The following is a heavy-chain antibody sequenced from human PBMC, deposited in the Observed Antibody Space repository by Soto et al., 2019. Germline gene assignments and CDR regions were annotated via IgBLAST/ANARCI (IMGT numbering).Heavy chain of an antibody. J-gene: IGHJ6*02. CDR3: AGAGYDGWYYYYYGLDV. D-gene: IGHD5-12*01. V-gene: IGHV4-4*08. CDR2: TSHTRNP. CDR1: GGSITSYH. Sequence: SETLSLGLIVSGGSITSYHWSWNRQFPGEGLPWTASTSHTRNPNYHPSLKSRVTLSVDTSNHQFPLKLTSVTPADPAVYYCAGAGYDGWYYYYYGLDVWGQGTTVHVSS.